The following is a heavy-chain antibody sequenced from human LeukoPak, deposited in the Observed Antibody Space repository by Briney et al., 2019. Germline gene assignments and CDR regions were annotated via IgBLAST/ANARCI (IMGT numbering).Heavy chain of an antibody. D-gene: IGHD3-10*01. J-gene: IGHJ4*02. V-gene: IGHV1-2*02. Sequence: ASVTVSCKASGYTFTAYYMHWVRQAPGQGLEWMGWINPNSGDTNSSQKLQDRVTLTRDTSISTAYMELSSLTSDDTAVYYCARAYGSGTSYHPDYWGQGTLVTVSS. CDR1: GYTFTAYY. CDR2: INPNSGDT. CDR3: ARAYGSGTSYHPDY.